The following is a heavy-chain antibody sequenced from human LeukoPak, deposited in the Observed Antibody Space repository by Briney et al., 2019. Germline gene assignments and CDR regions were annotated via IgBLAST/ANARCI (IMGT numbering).Heavy chain of an antibody. CDR2: VHYSESA. CDR3: ARHRRRDLLHAFHI. Sequence: PSETLSLTCTVSSDSIRTSFWSWIGQPPGKGLEWITYVHYSESANYNPSLKSRVTISLDTPKNQFSLKLSSVTAADTAIYFCARHRRRDLLHAFHIWGRGTTVAVSP. J-gene: IGHJ3*02. CDR1: SDSIRTSF. D-gene: IGHD1-14*01. V-gene: IGHV4-59*01.